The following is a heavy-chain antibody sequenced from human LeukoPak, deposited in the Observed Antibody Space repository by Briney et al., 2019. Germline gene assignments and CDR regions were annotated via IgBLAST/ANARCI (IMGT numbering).Heavy chain of an antibody. CDR1: GGSISSYY. CDR2: IYTSGST. CDR3: ARSPSSSWYNSRFDP. Sequence: SETLSLTCTVSGGSISSYYWSWIRQPAGKGLEWIGRIYTSGSTNYNPSLKSRVTISVDTSKNQFSLKLSSVTAADTAVYYCARSPSSSWYNSRFDPWGQGTLVTVSS. D-gene: IGHD6-13*01. J-gene: IGHJ5*02. V-gene: IGHV4-4*07.